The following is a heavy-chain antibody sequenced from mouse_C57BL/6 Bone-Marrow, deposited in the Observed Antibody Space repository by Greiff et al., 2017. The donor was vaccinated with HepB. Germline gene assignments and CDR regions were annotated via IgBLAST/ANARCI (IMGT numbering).Heavy chain of an antibody. V-gene: IGHV5-16*01. CDR1: GFTFSDYY. Sequence: EVKVVESEGGLVQPGSSMKLSCTASGFTFSDYYMAWVRQVPEKGLEWVANINYDGSSTYYLDSLKSRFIISRDNAKNILYLQMSSLKSEDTATYYCARDSLGPDYWGQGTTLTVSS. J-gene: IGHJ2*01. CDR2: INYDGSST. CDR3: ARDSLGPDY. D-gene: IGHD1-1*01.